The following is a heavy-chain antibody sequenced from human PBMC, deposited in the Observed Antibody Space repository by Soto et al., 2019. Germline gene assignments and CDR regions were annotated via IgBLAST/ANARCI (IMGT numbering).Heavy chain of an antibody. J-gene: IGHJ4*02. D-gene: IGHD3-10*01. CDR1: GFTFSSYA. CDR3: ARVRQPGRNFDY. Sequence: EVQLLESGGGLVQPGGSLRLSCAASGFTFSSYAMSWVRQAPGKGLEWVSAISGSGGSTYYADSVKGRFTISRDNSKNTLYLQMNSLRAEDTAVYYCARVRQPGRNFDYWGQGTLVTVSS. V-gene: IGHV3-23*01. CDR2: ISGSGGST.